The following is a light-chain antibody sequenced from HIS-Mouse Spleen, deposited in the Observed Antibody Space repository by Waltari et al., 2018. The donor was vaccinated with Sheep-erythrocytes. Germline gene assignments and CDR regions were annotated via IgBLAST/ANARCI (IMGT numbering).Light chain of an antibody. CDR1: ASPKKY. CDR2: EDS. J-gene: IGLJ3*02. Sequence: SYELTQPPSVSVSPGQTARITCSGDASPKKYAYWYPQKSGQAPVLVIYEDSKRPSGIPERFSGSSSGTMATLTISGAQVEDEADYYCYSTDSSGNHSNWVFGGGTKLTVL. V-gene: IGLV3-10*01. CDR3: YSTDSSGNHSNWV.